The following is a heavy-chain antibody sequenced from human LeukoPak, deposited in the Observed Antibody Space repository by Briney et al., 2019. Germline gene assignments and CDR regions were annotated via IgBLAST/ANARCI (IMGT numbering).Heavy chain of an antibody. V-gene: IGHV1-46*01. J-gene: IGHJ1*01. CDR3: ARDSVAAAGTQRYFQH. Sequence: GASVTVSLKASGYTFTSYYMHWVRQAPGQGLEWMGIINPSGGSTSYAQKFQGRVTMTRDTSTSTVYMELSSLRSEDTAVYYCARDSVAAAGTQRYFQHWGQGTLVTVSP. CDR2: INPSGGST. D-gene: IGHD6-13*01. CDR1: GYTFTSYY.